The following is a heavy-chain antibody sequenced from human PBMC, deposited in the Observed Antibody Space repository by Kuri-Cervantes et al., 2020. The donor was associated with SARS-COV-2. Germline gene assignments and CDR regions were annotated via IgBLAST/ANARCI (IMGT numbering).Heavy chain of an antibody. D-gene: IGHD3-3*01. CDR3: ATRFLEPYYYYMDV. J-gene: IGHJ6*03. Sequence: ASVKVSCKVSGYTLTELSMHWVRQAPGKGLEWMGGFDPEDGETIYEQKFQGRVTMTEDTSTDTAYMELSSLRSEDTAVYYCATRFLEPYYYYMDVWGKGTTVTVSS. CDR2: FDPEDGET. V-gene: IGHV1-24*01. CDR1: GYTLTELS.